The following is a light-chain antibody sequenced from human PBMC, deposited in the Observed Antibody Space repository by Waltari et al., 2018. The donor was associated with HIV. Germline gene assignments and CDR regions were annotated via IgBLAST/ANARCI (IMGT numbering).Light chain of an antibody. J-gene: IGLJ1*01. Sequence: QSALTQPASVSGSPGQSITISCTGTSSNVGSDDLVSWYQQHPGKAPKVMIYEGSKRPSGVSNRFSGSKSGNTASRTISGLQAEDEADYYCCSYTGSSTRRPYVFGTGTKVTVL. CDR2: EGS. V-gene: IGLV2-23*01. CDR3: CSYTGSSTRRPYV. CDR1: SSNVGSDDL.